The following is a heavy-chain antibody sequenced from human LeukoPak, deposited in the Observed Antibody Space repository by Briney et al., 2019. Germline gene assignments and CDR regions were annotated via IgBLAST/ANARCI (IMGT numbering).Heavy chain of an antibody. CDR3: ARDFWSGYSFFDY. CDR1: GCSISSGYY. V-gene: IGHV4-38-2*02. D-gene: IGHD3-3*01. J-gene: IGHJ4*02. Sequence: SETLSLTCTVSGCSISSGYYWGWIRQPPGKGLEWIGSIYHSGSTYYNPSLKSRVTISVDTSKNQFSLRLSSVTAADTAVYYCARDFWSGYSFFDYWGQGTLVTVSS. CDR2: IYHSGST.